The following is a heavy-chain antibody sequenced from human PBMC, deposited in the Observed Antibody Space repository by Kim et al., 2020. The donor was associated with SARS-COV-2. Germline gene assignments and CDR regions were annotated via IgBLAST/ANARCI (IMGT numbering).Heavy chain of an antibody. CDR3: ATIMIFGVAYPEPPED. V-gene: IGHV4-39*01. CDR1: GGSISSSSYY. J-gene: IGHJ4*02. Sequence: SETLSLTCTVSGGSISSSSYYWGWIRQPPGKGLEWIGSIYYSGRTYYNPSLKSRGTISVDTSKTQFSQKLSSVTAADTAVYYCATIMIFGVAYPEPPEDWGQGTLVTVSS. CDR2: IYYSGRT. D-gene: IGHD3-3*01.